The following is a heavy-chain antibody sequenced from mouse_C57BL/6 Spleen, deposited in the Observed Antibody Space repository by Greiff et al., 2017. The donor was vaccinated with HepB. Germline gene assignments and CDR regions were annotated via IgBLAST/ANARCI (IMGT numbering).Heavy chain of an antibody. CDR2: IYPGDGDT. J-gene: IGHJ2*01. D-gene: IGHD3-2*02. CDR3: ARGGSSGYEDY. V-gene: IGHV1-82*01. CDR1: GYEFSSSW. Sequence: QVQLQQSGPELVKPGASVKISCKASGYEFSSSWMNWVKQRPGKGLEWIGRIYPGDGDTNYNGKFKGKATLTADKSSSTAYMQLSSLTSEDSAVYFCARGGSSGYEDYWGQGTTLTVSS.